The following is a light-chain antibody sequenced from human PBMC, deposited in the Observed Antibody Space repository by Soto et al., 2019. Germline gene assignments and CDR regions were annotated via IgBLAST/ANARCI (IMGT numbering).Light chain of an antibody. CDR2: GAS. Sequence: EIVLTQSPGTLSLSPGERATLSCRASQSINNRYLAWYQQKPGQAPRLLIYGASSRATGIPDRFIGSGSGTDFTLTISRLEPEDFAVYYCQQYGSSPNTFGQGTKVEIK. V-gene: IGKV3-20*01. CDR1: QSINNRY. CDR3: QQYGSSPNT. J-gene: IGKJ1*01.